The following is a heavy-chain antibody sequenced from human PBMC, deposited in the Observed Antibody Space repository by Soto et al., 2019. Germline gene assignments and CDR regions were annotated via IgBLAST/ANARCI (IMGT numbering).Heavy chain of an antibody. V-gene: IGHV3-30*04. CDR3: ATDGVVTTTFRFYYLKS. CDR1: GFGFGDYA. Sequence: QMQLVESGGGVVQPGTSLRLSCAASGFGFGDYAMHWVRQAPGKGPEWVAAIAFDARNEDYANSVKGRFTISRDNFRNALYLQMNNLGPEDTAVYYCATDGVVTTTFRFYYLKSWGQGTLVTVS. D-gene: IGHD3-22*01. J-gene: IGHJ4*02. CDR2: IAFDARNE.